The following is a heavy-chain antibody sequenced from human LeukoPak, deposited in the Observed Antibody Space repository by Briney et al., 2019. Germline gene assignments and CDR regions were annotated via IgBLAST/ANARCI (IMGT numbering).Heavy chain of an antibody. CDR3: APHRGYSGYDYDY. CDR2: ISDSGSNI. V-gene: IGHV3-11*01. CDR1: GFTFSDYF. D-gene: IGHD5-12*01. J-gene: IGHJ4*02. Sequence: PGGSLRLSCAASGFTFSDYFMSWIRQAPGKGLERVSYISDSGSNIYYADSVKGRFTISRDNAKNSLYLQMNSLRAEDTAVYYCAPHRGYSGYDYDYWGQGTLVTVSS.